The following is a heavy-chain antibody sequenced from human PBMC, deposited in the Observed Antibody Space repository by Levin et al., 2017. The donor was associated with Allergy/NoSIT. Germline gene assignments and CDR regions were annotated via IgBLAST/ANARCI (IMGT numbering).Heavy chain of an antibody. CDR2: INPSGGST. CDR1: GYTFTSYY. V-gene: IGHV1-46*01. CDR3: ARGSIAARPGYYYYYMDV. Sequence: GASVKVSCKASGYTFTSYYMHWVRQAPGQGLEWMGIINPSGGSTSYAQKFQGRVTMTRDTSTSTVYMELSSLRSEDTAVYYCARGSIAARPGYYYYYMDVWGKGTTVTVSS. J-gene: IGHJ6*03. D-gene: IGHD6-6*01.